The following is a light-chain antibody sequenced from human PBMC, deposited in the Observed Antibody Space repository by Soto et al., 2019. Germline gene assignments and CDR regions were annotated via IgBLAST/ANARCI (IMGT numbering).Light chain of an antibody. CDR3: SSYTSSSPVI. J-gene: IGLJ2*01. CDR2: DVR. Sequence: QSALTQPASMSGSPGQSITISCTGTSSDIGGYNYISWYQQLPGKAPKFIIYDVRNRPSGVSNSFSGSRSGNTASLTISGLQAEEEAYYYCSSYTSSSPVIFGGGTKLTVL. CDR1: SSDIGGYNY. V-gene: IGLV2-14*01.